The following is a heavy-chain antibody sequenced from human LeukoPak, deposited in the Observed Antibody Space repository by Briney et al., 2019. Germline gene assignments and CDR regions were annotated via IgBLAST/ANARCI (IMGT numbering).Heavy chain of an antibody. V-gene: IGHV3-21*04. Sequence: PGGSLRLSCAASGFTFSSYSMNWVRQAPGXGLEWVSSISSSSSYIYYADSVKGRFTISIDNGKNSVYLQMNSLRAEDTAVYYCAKGQWELAPFDYWGQGTLVTVSS. CDR3: AKGQWELAPFDY. CDR2: ISSSSSYI. J-gene: IGHJ4*02. CDR1: GFTFSSYS. D-gene: IGHD1-26*01.